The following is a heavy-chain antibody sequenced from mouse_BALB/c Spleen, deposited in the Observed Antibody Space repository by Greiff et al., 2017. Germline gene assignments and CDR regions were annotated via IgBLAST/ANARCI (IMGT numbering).Heavy chain of an antibody. J-gene: IGHJ3*01. CDR2: INPSNGGT. CDR3: TRRDGYDVAWFAY. V-gene: IGHV1S81*02. CDR1: GYTFTSYY. D-gene: IGHD2-2*01. Sequence: VQLQQPGAELVKPGASVKLSCKASGYTFTSYYMYWVKQRPGQGLEWIGGINPSNGGTNFNEKFKSKATLTVDKSSSTAYMQLSSLTSEDSAVYYCTRRDGYDVAWFAYWGQGTLVTVSA.